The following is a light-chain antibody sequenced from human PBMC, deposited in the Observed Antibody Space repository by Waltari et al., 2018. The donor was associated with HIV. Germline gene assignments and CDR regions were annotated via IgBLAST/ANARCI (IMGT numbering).Light chain of an antibody. Sequence: QSALTQPPSASGSPGQSVTISCTGTSSDVGGYNYVSWYQQPPGKAPKRMIYEVSWRLSGVPDRFSGSKSGNTASLTGSGLQAEDEADYYCSSYAGSTLYVFGTGTKVTVL. CDR1: SSDVGGYNY. V-gene: IGLV2-8*01. J-gene: IGLJ1*01. CDR3: SSYAGSTLYV. CDR2: EVS.